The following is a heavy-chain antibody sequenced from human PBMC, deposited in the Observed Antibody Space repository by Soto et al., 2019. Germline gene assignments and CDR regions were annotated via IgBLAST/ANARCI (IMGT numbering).Heavy chain of an antibody. CDR1: GGTFSSYA. Sequence: AVKVSCKASGGTFSSYAISWVRQAPGQGLEWMGGIIPIFGTANYAQKFQGRVTITADESTSTAYMELSSLRSEDTAVYYCARGFYYDSSGYYFAPYYYYGMDVWGQGTTVTVSS. CDR2: IIPIFGTA. D-gene: IGHD3-22*01. V-gene: IGHV1-69*13. J-gene: IGHJ6*02. CDR3: ARGFYYDSSGYYFAPYYYYGMDV.